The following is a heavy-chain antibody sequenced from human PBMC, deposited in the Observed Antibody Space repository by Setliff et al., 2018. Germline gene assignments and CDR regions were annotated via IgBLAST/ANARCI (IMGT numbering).Heavy chain of an antibody. CDR1: GFTFSSYS. V-gene: IGHV3-74*01. CDR2: INTDGSST. D-gene: IGHD2-21*01. J-gene: IGHJ6*02. Sequence: PGGSLRLSCAASGFTFSSYSMNWVRQAPGKGPEWVSRINTDGSSTSYADSVKGRFTISRDNAKNTLYLQMNSLRAEDTAVYYCARAFLIVPQAYYGMDVWGQGTTVTVSS. CDR3: ARAFLIVPQAYYGMDV.